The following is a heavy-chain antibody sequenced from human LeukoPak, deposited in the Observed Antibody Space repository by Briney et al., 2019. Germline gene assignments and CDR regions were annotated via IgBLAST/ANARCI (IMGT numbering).Heavy chain of an antibody. Sequence: PSQTLSLTCTVSGGSISSGSYYWSGIRQPAGKGLEWIGRIYTSGSTNYNPSLKSRVTISVDTSKNQFSLKLSSVTAADTAVYYCARDMYCSSTSRYPLHYYYYMDVWGKGTTVTVSS. CDR2: IYTSGST. CDR1: GGSISSGSYY. D-gene: IGHD2-2*01. J-gene: IGHJ6*03. V-gene: IGHV4-61*02. CDR3: ARDMYCSSTSRYPLHYYYYMDV.